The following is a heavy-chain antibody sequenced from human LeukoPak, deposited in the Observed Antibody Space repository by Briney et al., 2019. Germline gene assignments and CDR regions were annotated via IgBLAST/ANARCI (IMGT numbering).Heavy chain of an antibody. Sequence: PGGSLRLSCAASGFTLSNYAMSWVRHAPGKGLEWVSAITGSGGNTYYADSVKGRFTISRDNSKNTVFLQMNSLRAEDTAVYYCARWGDYDVLTGYYVSDYWGEGTLVTVSS. D-gene: IGHD3-9*01. CDR2: ITGSGGNT. CDR3: ARWGDYDVLTGYYVSDY. V-gene: IGHV3-23*01. J-gene: IGHJ4*02. CDR1: GFTLSNYA.